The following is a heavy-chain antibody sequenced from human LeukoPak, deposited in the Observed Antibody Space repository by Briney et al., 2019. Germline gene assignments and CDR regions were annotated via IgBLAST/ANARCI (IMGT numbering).Heavy chain of an antibody. V-gene: IGHV4-34*01. J-gene: IGHJ5*02. D-gene: IGHD3-22*01. CDR1: GGSFSGYY. Sequence: SETLSLTCAVYGGSFSGYYWSWIRQPPGKGLEWIGEINHSGSTNCNTSLKSRVTISVDTSKNQFSLKLSSVTAADTAVYYCARGGSGYYYTWFDPWGQGALVTVSS. CDR3: ARGGSGYYYTWFDP. CDR2: INHSGST.